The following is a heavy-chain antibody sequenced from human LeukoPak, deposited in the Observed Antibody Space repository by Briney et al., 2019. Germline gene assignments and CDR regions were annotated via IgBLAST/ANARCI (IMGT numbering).Heavy chain of an antibody. J-gene: IGHJ6*03. CDR3: ARPGTTRRYYFYYMDV. CDR1: GSSFSSYA. Sequence: PGRSLRLSCAASGSSFSSYAMHWVRQAPGKGLEWVAVISYDGSNKFYADSVRGRFTISRDNSKNTLYLQMSSLRPEDTAVYYCARPGTTRRYYFYYMDVWGKGTTVTVSS. V-gene: IGHV3-30*15. CDR2: ISYDGSNK. D-gene: IGHD1-14*01.